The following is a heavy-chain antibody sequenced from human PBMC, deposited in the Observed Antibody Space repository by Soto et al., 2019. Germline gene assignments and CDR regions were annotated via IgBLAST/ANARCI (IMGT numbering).Heavy chain of an antibody. Sequence: GESLKISCKGSGYSFTSYWIGWVRQMPGKGLEWMGIIYPGDSDTRYSPSFQGQVTISADKSISTAYLQWSSLKASDTAMYYCARRDSDYYDSSGKDQYYFDYWGQGTLVTVSS. J-gene: IGHJ4*02. CDR3: ARRDSDYYDSSGKDQYYFDY. D-gene: IGHD3-22*01. CDR2: IYPGDSDT. CDR1: GYSFTSYW. V-gene: IGHV5-51*01.